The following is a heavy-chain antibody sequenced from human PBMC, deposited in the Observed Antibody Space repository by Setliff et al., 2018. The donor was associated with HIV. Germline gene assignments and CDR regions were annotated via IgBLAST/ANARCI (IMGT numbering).Heavy chain of an antibody. D-gene: IGHD5-12*01. Sequence: RASVKVSCKASEYTFTDYFIHWVRQAPGQGLEWMGWISPDNGDTNIPQRFQGRVTMTTDTSTNTAHMELIRPRFDDTAVYYCARAHFLVAMTRNWFDPWGQGTLVTVSS. J-gene: IGHJ5*02. CDR3: ARAHFLVAMTRNWFDP. CDR2: ISPDNGDT. V-gene: IGHV1-2*02. CDR1: EYTFTDYF.